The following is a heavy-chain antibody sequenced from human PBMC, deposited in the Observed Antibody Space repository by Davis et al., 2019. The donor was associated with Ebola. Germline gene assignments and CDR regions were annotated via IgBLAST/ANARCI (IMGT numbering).Heavy chain of an antibody. CDR1: GFTVSSNH. J-gene: IGHJ4*02. CDR2: IYDQST. Sequence: LSLTCAASGFTVSSNHMSWVRQAPGKGLEWVSVIYDQSTAYADAVRGRFIISRDKSNNTLYLEMSSLGVDDTAVYYCATTQWLREFDNWGQGTLVTVSS. CDR3: ATTQWLREFDN. V-gene: IGHV3-53*05. D-gene: IGHD6-19*01.